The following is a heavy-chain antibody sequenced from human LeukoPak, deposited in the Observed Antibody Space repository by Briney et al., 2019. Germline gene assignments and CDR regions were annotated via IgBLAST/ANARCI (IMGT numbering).Heavy chain of an antibody. CDR1: GFTFSTYA. Sequence: GRSLRLSCAASGFTFSTYAMHWVRQAPGKGLGWVAGIWNDGSKKYYGDSVKGRFTISRDNSKNTLYLQVNSLRAEDTAVYYCARDPRGSTWNHYYYYYMDVWGKGTTVTVSS. CDR2: IWNDGSKK. J-gene: IGHJ6*03. CDR3: ARDPRGSTWNHYYYYYMDV. D-gene: IGHD6-13*01. V-gene: IGHV3-33*01.